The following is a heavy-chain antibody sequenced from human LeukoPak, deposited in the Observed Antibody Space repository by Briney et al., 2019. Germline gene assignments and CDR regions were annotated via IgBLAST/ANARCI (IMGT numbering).Heavy chain of an antibody. CDR2: ISAYNGNT. D-gene: IGHD3-22*01. Sequence: ASVKVSCKASGYTFTSYGISWVRQAPGQGLEWMGWISAYNGNTNYAQKLQGRVTMTTDTSTSTAYMELRSLRSDDTAVYYCTRDRSSGAPYYYGMDVWGQGTTVTVSS. V-gene: IGHV1-18*01. J-gene: IGHJ6*02. CDR1: GYTFTSYG. CDR3: TRDRSSGAPYYYGMDV.